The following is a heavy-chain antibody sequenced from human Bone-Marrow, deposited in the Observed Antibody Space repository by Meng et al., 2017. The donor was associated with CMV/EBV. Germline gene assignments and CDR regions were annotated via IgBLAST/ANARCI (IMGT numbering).Heavy chain of an antibody. J-gene: IGHJ5*02. V-gene: IGHV4-39*01. CDR2: IDYSGST. Sequence: GSLRLSCTVSGGSISSSSYYWGWIRQPPGKGLEWIGSIDYSGSTYYNPSLKSRVTISVDTSKNQFSLKLSSVTAADTAVYYCARQAHFYGSGSYLHDWFDPWGQGTLVTVSS. CDR3: ARQAHFYGSGSYLHDWFDP. D-gene: IGHD3-10*01. CDR1: GGSISSSSYY.